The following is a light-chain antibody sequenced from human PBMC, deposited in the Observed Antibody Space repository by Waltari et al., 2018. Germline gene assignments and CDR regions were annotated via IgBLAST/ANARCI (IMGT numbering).Light chain of an antibody. V-gene: IGKV3-15*01. CDR2: GAS. CDR1: QSVGTK. J-gene: IGKJ1*01. Sequence: EIVMTQSPATLSVSPGERDPLSCRGSQSVGTKLAWYQQKPGQAPRLLIYGASTRATGIPARFSGSGSGTEFTLTISSLQSEDFAVYYCHQYNNWPRTFGQGTKVEIK. CDR3: HQYNNWPRT.